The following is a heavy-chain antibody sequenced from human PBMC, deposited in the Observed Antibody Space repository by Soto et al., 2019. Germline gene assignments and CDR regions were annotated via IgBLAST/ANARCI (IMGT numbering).Heavy chain of an antibody. CDR3: ARHPSDFWFDP. Sequence: SATLSLTCSVSGGSISSSSYFWGWIRQPPGKGLEWIGSIYYSGSTYYNPSLKSRVTVSVDTSKNQFSLKLSSVTAADTAVYYCARHPSDFWFDPWGQGTLVTVSS. J-gene: IGHJ5*02. CDR2: IYYSGST. D-gene: IGHD2-21*02. V-gene: IGHV4-39*01. CDR1: GGSISSSSYF.